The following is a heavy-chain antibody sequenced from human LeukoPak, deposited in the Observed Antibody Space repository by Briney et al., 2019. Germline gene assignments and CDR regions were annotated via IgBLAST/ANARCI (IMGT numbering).Heavy chain of an antibody. D-gene: IGHD7-27*01. V-gene: IGHV3-23*01. CDR2: ISGSAAST. CDR3: AKEGRNWGRDCFDH. J-gene: IGHJ4*02. CDR1: GITFSTYA. Sequence: GGSLRLSCAASGITFSTYAMNWVRQAPGKGLEWVSVISGSAASTSYADSVKGRFTISRDNSRNTLYLQMNNLRAEDTAVYYCAKEGRNWGRDCFDHWGQGTLVTVSS.